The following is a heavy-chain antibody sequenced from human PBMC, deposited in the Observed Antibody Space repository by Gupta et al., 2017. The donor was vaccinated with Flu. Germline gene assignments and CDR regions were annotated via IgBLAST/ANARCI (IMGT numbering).Heavy chain of an antibody. CDR2: INPNNGDT. Sequence: QVQLVQSGAEVEKPGASVKVSCETSGYTFTAHYMHWVRQAPGQGFEWMGWINPNNGDTNYEQNFQGRVTLTRDTSISTAYMELSRXRXDDTAVXYCERDVGLRATWFAFDRGGKGTMVTVSS. J-gene: IGHJ3*01. D-gene: IGHD1-26*01. CDR1: GYTFTAHY. V-gene: IGHV1-2*02. CDR3: ERDVGLRATWFAFDR.